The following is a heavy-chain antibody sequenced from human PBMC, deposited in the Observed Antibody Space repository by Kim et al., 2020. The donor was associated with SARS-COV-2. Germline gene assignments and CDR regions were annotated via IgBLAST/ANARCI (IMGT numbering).Heavy chain of an antibody. CDR3: ARDSTNWFDP. D-gene: IGHD2-2*01. CDR1: GGSISSYY. Sequence: SETLSLTCTVSGGSISSYYWSWIRQPPGKGLEWIGYIYYSGSTNYNPSLKSRVTISVDTSKNQFSLKLSSVTAADTAVYYCARDSTNWFDPWGQGTLVTVSS. CDR2: IYYSGST. J-gene: IGHJ5*02. V-gene: IGHV4-59*01.